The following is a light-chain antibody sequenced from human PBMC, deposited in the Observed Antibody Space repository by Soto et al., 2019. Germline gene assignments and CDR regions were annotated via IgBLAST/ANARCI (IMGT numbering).Light chain of an antibody. CDR1: QTVSNTY. Sequence: EIVLTHFPGALSLSPGERVTRSCRASQTVSNTYLAWYQQKSGQAPKFLIYGASNRATGIPDRFSGSGSGTDFTLTISRLETADFAVYYCQQYCALPPTCGGSTKVEIK. CDR2: GAS. J-gene: IGKJ4*01. CDR3: QQYCALPPT. V-gene: IGKV3-20*01.